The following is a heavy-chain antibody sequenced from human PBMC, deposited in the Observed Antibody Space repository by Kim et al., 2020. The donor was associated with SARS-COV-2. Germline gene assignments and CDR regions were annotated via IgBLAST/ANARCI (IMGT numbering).Heavy chain of an antibody. CDR1: GGSISSYY. D-gene: IGHD3-16*01. J-gene: IGHJ5*02. V-gene: IGHV4-59*13. Sequence: SETLSLTCTVSGGSISSYYWSWIRQPPGKGLEWIGYIYYSGSTNYNPSLKSRVTISVDTSKNQFSLKLSSVTAADTAVYYCARDLPGRGGFDPWGQGTLVTVSS. CDR2: IYYSGST. CDR3: ARDLPGRGGFDP.